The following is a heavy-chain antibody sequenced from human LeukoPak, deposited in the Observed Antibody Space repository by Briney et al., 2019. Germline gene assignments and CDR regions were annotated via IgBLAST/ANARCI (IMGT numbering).Heavy chain of an antibody. CDR1: GGSISSSSYY. J-gene: IGHJ3*02. V-gene: IGHV4-39*01. Sequence: SETLSLTCTVSGGSISSSSYYWGWIRQPPGKGLEWIGSIYYSGSTYYNPSLKSRVTISVDTSKNQFSLKLSSVTAADTAVCYCARTNYGARGAFDIWGQGTMVTVSS. D-gene: IGHD4-17*01. CDR2: IYYSGST. CDR3: ARTNYGARGAFDI.